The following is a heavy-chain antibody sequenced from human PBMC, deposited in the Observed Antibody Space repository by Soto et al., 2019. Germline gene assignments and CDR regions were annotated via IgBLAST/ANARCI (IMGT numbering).Heavy chain of an antibody. J-gene: IGHJ4*02. V-gene: IGHV1-18*01. CDR2: INIYSGDA. CDR1: GYTFTSYG. CDR3: ARALYYYDNSGLAY. Sequence: QVRLEQSGPEVKKTGASVKVSCKASGYTFTSYGISWVRQAPAQGLEWMGWINIYSGDANYAQSFQDRVTMTRDTSTNTVYMEMRTLRSDDTAVYYCARALYYYDNSGLAYWGQGTLVTVSS. D-gene: IGHD3-22*01.